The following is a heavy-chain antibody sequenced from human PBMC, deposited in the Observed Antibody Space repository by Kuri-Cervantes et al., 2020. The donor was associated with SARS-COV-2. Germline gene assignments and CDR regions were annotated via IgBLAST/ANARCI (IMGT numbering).Heavy chain of an antibody. CDR1: GFTFSSYD. CDR3: ANRYCSGGSCPDAFDI. CDR2: IGTAGDT. J-gene: IGHJ3*02. Sequence: GESLKISCAAPGFTFSSYDMHWVRQATGKGLEWVSAIGTAGDTYYADSVKGRFTISRDNSKNTLYLQMNSLRAEDTAVYYCANRYCSGGSCPDAFDIWGQGTMVTVSS. V-gene: IGHV3-13*01. D-gene: IGHD2-15*01.